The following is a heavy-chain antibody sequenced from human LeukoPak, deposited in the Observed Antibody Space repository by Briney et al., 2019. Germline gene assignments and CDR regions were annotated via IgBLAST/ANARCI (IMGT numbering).Heavy chain of an antibody. J-gene: IGHJ4*02. CDR3: ARAGDYYDSSGYHFDY. V-gene: IGHV1-69*04. Sequence: SVKVSCKASGGTFSSYAISWVRQAPGQGLEWMGRIIPILGIANYAQKFQGRVTITADKSTSTAYMELSSLRSEDTAVYYCARAGDYYDSSGYHFDYWGQGTLVTVSS. CDR1: GGTFSSYA. CDR2: IIPILGIA. D-gene: IGHD3-22*01.